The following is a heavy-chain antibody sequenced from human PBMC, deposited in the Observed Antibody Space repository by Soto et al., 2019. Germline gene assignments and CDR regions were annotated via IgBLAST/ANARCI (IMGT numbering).Heavy chain of an antibody. CDR3: AKDRRGAVVPAAMGGDY. CDR2: ISYDGINE. CDR1: GFTFSTYG. D-gene: IGHD2-2*01. Sequence: QLQLVESGGGVVQPGRSLRPSCAASGFTFSTYGLHWVRQAPGKGLEWVAVISYDGINEYYADSVKGRFTISRDNSKNTLYLQMNSLRLEDTAVYYCAKDRRGAVVPAAMGGDYWGQGTLVTVSS. V-gene: IGHV3-30*18. J-gene: IGHJ4*02.